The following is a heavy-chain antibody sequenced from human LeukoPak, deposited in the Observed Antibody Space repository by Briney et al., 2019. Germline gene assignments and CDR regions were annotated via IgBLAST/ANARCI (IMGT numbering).Heavy chain of an antibody. CDR2: ISYDGSNK. V-gene: IGHV3-30-3*01. D-gene: IGHD4-17*01. CDR1: GFTFSSYA. Sequence: GGSLRLSCAASGFTFSSYAMHWVRQAPGKGLEWVAVISYDGSNKYYADSVKGRFTISRDNSKNTLYLQMISLRAEDTAVYYCASSTVTTPTRLFWYFDYWGQGTLVTVSS. CDR3: ASSTVTTPTRLFWYFDY. J-gene: IGHJ4*02.